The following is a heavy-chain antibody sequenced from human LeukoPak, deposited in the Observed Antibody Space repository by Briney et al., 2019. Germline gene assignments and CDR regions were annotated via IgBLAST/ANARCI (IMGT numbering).Heavy chain of an antibody. J-gene: IGHJ3*01. V-gene: IGHV3-53*01. Sequence: GGSLRLSCAASGFTVSTKYMAWVRQAPGKGLEWVSVIRREGTTSDADSVKGRFTISRDNSKSTLYLQMNSLTAEDTAVYYCTREGYFHDSSGYENDALDVWGQGTMVTISS. CDR1: GFTVSTKY. D-gene: IGHD3-22*01. CDR2: IRREGTT. CDR3: TREGYFHDSSGYENDALDV.